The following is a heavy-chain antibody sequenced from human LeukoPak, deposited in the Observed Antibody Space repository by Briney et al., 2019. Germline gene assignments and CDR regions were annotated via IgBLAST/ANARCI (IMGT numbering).Heavy chain of an antibody. CDR3: AKVDAGDCSTSCYVDY. J-gene: IGHJ4*02. CDR1: GFTFSSYG. Sequence: GGSLRLSCAASGFTFSSYGMSWVRQAPGRGLEWVSAISGSGGSTYYADSVKGRFTISRDNSKNTLYLQMNSLRAEDTAVYYCAKVDAGDCSTSCYVDYWGQGTLVTVSS. V-gene: IGHV3-23*01. CDR2: ISGSGGST. D-gene: IGHD2-2*01.